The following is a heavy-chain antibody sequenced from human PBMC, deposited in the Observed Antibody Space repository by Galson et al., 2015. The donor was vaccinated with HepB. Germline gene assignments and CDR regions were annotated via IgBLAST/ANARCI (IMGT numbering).Heavy chain of an antibody. V-gene: IGHV4-4*07. Sequence: SETLSLTCTVSGGSISSYYWSWIRQPAGKGLEWIGRIYTSGSTNYNPSLKSRVTMSVDTSKNQFSLKLSSVTAADTAVYYCARDRYGDPSHQSFYYYYYYMDVWGKGTTVTVSS. D-gene: IGHD4-17*01. CDR2: IYTSGST. CDR3: ARDRYGDPSHQSFYYYYYYMDV. CDR1: GGSISSYY. J-gene: IGHJ6*03.